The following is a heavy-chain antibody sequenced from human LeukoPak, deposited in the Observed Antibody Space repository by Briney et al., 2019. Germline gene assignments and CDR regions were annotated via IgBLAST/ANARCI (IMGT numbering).Heavy chain of an antibody. D-gene: IGHD6-13*01. CDR2: IVVGSGNT. CDR1: GFTFTSSA. J-gene: IGHJ5*02. Sequence: ASVKVSCKASGFTFTSSAVQWVRQARGQRLEWMGWIVVGSGNTNYAQKFQERVTITRDMSTSTAYMELSRLRSDDTAVYYCARDDSSSSWYEHWFDPWGQGTLVTVSS. CDR3: ARDDSSSSWYEHWFDP. V-gene: IGHV1-58*01.